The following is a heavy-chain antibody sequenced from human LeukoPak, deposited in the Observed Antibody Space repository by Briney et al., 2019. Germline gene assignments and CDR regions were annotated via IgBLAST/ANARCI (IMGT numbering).Heavy chain of an antibody. CDR3: ARGHFGLSSFDY. D-gene: IGHD3-3*01. Sequence: GGSLRLSCAASGFTFSSYAMHWVRQAPGKGLEWVAVISYDGSNKYYADSVKGRFTISSDNSKNTLYLQTNSLRAEDTAVYYCARGHFGLSSFDYWGQGTLVTVSS. J-gene: IGHJ4*02. V-gene: IGHV3-30-3*01. CDR1: GFTFSSYA. CDR2: ISYDGSNK.